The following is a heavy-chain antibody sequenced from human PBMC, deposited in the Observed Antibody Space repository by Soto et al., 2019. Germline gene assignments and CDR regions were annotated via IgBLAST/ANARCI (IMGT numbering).Heavy chain of an antibody. CDR3: ARIPDR. D-gene: IGHD2-2*01. Sequence: SETLSLTCAVYGGSFSGYYWSWIRQPPGKGLEWIGEINHSGSTNYNPSLKSRVTISVDTSKNQFSLKLSSVTAADTAVYYCARIPDRWGQGTLVTVSS. CDR2: INHSGST. CDR1: GGSFSGYY. J-gene: IGHJ5*02. V-gene: IGHV4-34*01.